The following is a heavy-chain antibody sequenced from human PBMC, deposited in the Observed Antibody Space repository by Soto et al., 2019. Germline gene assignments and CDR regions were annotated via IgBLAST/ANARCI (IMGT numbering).Heavy chain of an antibody. Sequence: QVQLVESGGGVVQPGRSLRLSCAASGFTFSSYGMHWVRQAPGKGLEWVAVISYDGSNKYYADSVKGRFTISRDNSKNTLYRQMNSLRAEDTAVYYCAKAYYDILTGDYGMDVWCQGTTVTVSS. V-gene: IGHV3-30*18. J-gene: IGHJ6*02. D-gene: IGHD3-9*01. CDR1: GFTFSSYG. CDR2: ISYDGSNK. CDR3: AKAYYDILTGDYGMDV.